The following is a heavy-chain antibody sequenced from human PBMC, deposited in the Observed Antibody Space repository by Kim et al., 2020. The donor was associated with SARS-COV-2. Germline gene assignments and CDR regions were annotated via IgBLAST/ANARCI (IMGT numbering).Heavy chain of an antibody. CDR1: GDSISSYY. J-gene: IGHJ3*02. Sequence: SETLSLTCTVSGDSISSYYWSWIRQSPGEGLEWLGHISYTGSTETNPSLKRRVTISVGTSKTQFSLILRSVTAADTAVYYCARRRTGTSPFDIWGQGTMVTVSS. CDR2: ISYTGST. V-gene: IGHV4-59*08. CDR3: ARRRTGTSPFDI. D-gene: IGHD1-1*01.